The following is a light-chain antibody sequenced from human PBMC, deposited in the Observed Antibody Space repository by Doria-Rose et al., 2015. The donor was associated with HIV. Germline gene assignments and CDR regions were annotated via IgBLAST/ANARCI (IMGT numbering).Light chain of an antibody. CDR3: QKYISAPFT. V-gene: IGKV1-27*01. J-gene: IGKJ3*01. CDR1: QGISIY. Sequence: SSLSASVGDRVTITCRASQGISIYLAWYQQKPGKVPKLLIYAASTLQSGVPSRFSGSGSGTDFTLTISSLHPEDVATYYCQKYISAPFTFGPGTKVDIK. CDR2: AAS.